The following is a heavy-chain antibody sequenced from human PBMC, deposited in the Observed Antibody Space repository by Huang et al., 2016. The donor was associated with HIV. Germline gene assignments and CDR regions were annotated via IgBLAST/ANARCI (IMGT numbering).Heavy chain of an antibody. CDR1: GGSITSSNYY. CDR3: ARQWWELEISSFDY. CDR2: IYYSAIT. V-gene: IGHV4-39*01. J-gene: IGHJ4*02. Sequence: QLQLQESGQGLVTPSETLSLTCTVSGGSITSSNYYWGWIRQPPGKGLAWIWTIYYSAITYYNPSLKSRVTISVDTSKNQFSLKVRSVTAADSAVYYCARQWWELEISSFDYWGQGTLVTVSS. D-gene: IGHD3-10*01.